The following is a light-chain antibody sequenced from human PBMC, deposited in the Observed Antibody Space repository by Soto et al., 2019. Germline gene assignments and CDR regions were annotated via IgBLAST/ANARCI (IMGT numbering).Light chain of an antibody. J-gene: IGKJ4*01. CDR2: GAS. CDR1: QSVTSNY. V-gene: IGKV3-20*01. CDR3: QQYGRLPLS. Sequence: EVALKQAPGTVCFSAQDPSALSYLSSQSVTSNYLAWYQQKPGQAPRLIIYGASSRATVIPDRFSGSGSGTDFTHTISRLEPEDFAVYYCQQYGRLPLSFAGGTKVEIK.